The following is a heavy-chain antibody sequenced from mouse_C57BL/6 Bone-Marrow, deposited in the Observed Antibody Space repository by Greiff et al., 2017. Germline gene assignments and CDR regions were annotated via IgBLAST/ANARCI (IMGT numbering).Heavy chain of an antibody. CDR2: IDPSDSET. CDR1: GYTFTSYW. V-gene: IGHV1-52*01. D-gene: IGHD1-1*01. CDR3: GSTTVVATNYYAMDY. Sequence: QVQLQQSGAELVRPGSSVKLSCKASGYTFTSYWMHWVKQRPIQGLEWIGNIDPSDSETHYNQKFKDKATLTVDKSSSTAYMQLSSLTSEDSAVYYCGSTTVVATNYYAMDYWGQGTSVTVSS. J-gene: IGHJ4*01.